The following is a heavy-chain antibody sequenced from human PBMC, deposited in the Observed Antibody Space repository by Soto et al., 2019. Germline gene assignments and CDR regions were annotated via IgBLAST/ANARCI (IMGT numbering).Heavy chain of an antibody. CDR2: ISGSGGST. V-gene: IGHV3-23*01. J-gene: IGHJ4*02. D-gene: IGHD6-19*01. Sequence: GGSLRLSCAASGFTFSSYAMSWVRQAPGKGLEWVSAISGSGGSTYYADSVKGRFTISRDNSKNTLYLQMNSLRAEDTAVYSCAKATGYSSGWYYFDYWGQGTLVTVSS. CDR3: AKATGYSSGWYYFDY. CDR1: GFTFSSYA.